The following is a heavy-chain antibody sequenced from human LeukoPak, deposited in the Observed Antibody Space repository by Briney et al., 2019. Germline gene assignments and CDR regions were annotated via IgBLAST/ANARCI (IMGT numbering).Heavy chain of an antibody. CDR2: IYYSGST. CDR3: ARLIDRRDGYNYVDY. V-gene: IGHV4-59*08. J-gene: IGHJ4*02. CDR1: GGSITSYY. D-gene: IGHD5-24*01. Sequence: SETLSLTCTVSGGSITSYYWSWIRQPPGKGLEWIGYIYYSGSTNYNPSLKSRVTISVDTSKNQLSLKLSSVTAADTAVYYCARLIDRRDGYNYVDYWGQGTLSPSP.